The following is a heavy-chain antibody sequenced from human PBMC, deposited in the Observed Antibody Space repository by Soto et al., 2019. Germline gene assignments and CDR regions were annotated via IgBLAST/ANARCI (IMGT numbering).Heavy chain of an antibody. J-gene: IGHJ6*02. Sequence: EVQLLESGGGLVQPGGSLRLSCVASGFTFSSYAVAWVRQTPAKGLEWVSTISGTGRGTHYADSVRGRFTVSRDNPKKTVFLDVTSLRAEDTAKYYCVKDLNYDFWSGYNYYALENWGQGTTVTVTS. CDR3: VKDLNYDFWSGYNYYALEN. CDR1: GFTFSSYA. CDR2: ISGTGRGT. D-gene: IGHD3-3*01. V-gene: IGHV3-23*01.